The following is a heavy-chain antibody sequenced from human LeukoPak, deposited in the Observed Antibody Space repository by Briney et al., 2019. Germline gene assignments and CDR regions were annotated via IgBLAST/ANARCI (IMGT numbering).Heavy chain of an antibody. CDR1: GFIVSNKY. Sequence: GGSLRLSCAASGFIVSNKYMTWVRQAPGKGLEWVSAISGSGGSTYYADSVKGRFTISRDNSKNTLYLQMNSLRAEDTAVYYCATQNPPLLWFGELPLFDPWGQGTLVTVSS. CDR3: ATQNPPLLWFGELPLFDP. J-gene: IGHJ5*02. CDR2: ISGSGGST. D-gene: IGHD3-10*01. V-gene: IGHV3-23*01.